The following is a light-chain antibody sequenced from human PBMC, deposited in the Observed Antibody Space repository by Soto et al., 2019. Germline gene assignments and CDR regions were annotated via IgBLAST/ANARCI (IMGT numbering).Light chain of an antibody. V-gene: IGKV1-39*01. CDR1: QSISSY. Sequence: EIRMNLSPSSLSESIGDRVTITCRASQSISSYLNWYQQKPGKAPKLLIYAASSLQSGVPSRFSGSGSGTDFTLTISSLQPEDFATYYCQQSYSTPPGLTFGGGTKVDIK. J-gene: IGKJ4*01. CDR3: QQSYSTPPGLT. CDR2: AAS.